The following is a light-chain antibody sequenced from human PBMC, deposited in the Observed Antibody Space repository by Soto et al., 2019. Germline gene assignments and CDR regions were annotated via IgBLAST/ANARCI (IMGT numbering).Light chain of an antibody. Sequence: QSVLTQPPSVSAAPGQKVTISCSGSSSNIGNNYVSWYQQLPGTAPKLLIYENNKRPSGIPDRFSGSKSGTSATLGITGLQTGDEADYYCGTWDSSLSVVFGGWTKLTVL. CDR3: GTWDSSLSVV. J-gene: IGLJ2*01. V-gene: IGLV1-51*02. CDR2: ENN. CDR1: SSNIGNNY.